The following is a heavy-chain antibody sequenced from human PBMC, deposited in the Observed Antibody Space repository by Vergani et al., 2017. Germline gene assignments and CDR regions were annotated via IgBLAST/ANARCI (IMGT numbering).Heavy chain of an antibody. Sequence: QVQLVESGGGVVQPGRSLRLSCAASGFTFSSYAMHWVRQAPGKGLEWVAVMSYDGSNKYYADSVKGRFTISRDNSKNTLYLQMNSLRAEDTAVYYCASLPRGETGYDAFDIWGQGTMVTVSS. CDR2: MSYDGSNK. J-gene: IGHJ3*02. CDR1: GFTFSSYA. CDR3: ASLPRGETGYDAFDI. V-gene: IGHV3-30-3*01. D-gene: IGHD2-15*01.